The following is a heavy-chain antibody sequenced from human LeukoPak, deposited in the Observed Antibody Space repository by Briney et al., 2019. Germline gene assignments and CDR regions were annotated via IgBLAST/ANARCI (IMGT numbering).Heavy chain of an antibody. CDR1: GFSLRTSGVD. Sequence: KESGPTLVKPTQTLTLTCTFSGFSLRTSGVDVGWIRQPPGEALEWLALIFWNDDNRYSPSLRSRLTITRDTSKNQVVLTLTNMDPVDTATYYCAHSSWYEVFDYWGQGTLVTVSS. D-gene: IGHD6-13*01. CDR3: AHSSWYEVFDY. J-gene: IGHJ4*02. V-gene: IGHV2-5*01. CDR2: IFWNDDN.